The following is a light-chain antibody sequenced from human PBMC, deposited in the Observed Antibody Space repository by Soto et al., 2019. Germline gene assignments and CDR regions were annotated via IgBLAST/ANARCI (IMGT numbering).Light chain of an antibody. CDR1: QSVNSY. Sequence: EIVLTQSPATLSLSPGERATLSCRASQSVNSYLAWYQHKPGQAPRLLIYDASNRATGVPARFSGSGSGTDFTLTISSLEPEDFAVYSCQQRSNWPPITFGQGTRLEIK. CDR2: DAS. CDR3: QQRSNWPPIT. J-gene: IGKJ5*01. V-gene: IGKV3-11*01.